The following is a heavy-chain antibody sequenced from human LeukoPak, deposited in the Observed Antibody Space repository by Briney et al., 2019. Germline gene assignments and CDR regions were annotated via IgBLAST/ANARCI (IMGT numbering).Heavy chain of an antibody. J-gene: IGHJ6*02. Sequence: PSETLSLTCTVSGGSISSGSYYWSWIRQPAGKGLEWIGRIYTSGSTNYNPSLKSRVTISVDTSKNQFSLKLSSVTAADTAVYYCATLGGSPDYYGMDVWGQGTTVTVSS. CDR1: GGSISSGSYY. V-gene: IGHV4-61*02. CDR3: ATLGGSPDYYGMDV. D-gene: IGHD6-13*01. CDR2: IYTSGST.